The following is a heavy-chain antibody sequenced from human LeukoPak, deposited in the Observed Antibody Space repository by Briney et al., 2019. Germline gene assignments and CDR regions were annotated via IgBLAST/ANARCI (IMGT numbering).Heavy chain of an antibody. CDR1: GFTFSSYA. J-gene: IGHJ4*02. D-gene: IGHD3-16*01. Sequence: GGSLRLSCAASGFTFSSYAMHWVRQAPGKGLEWVSVIYSGGSTYYADSVKGRFTISRDNSKNTLYLQMNSLRAEDTAVYYCARVTFGLIDYWGQGTLVTVSS. CDR3: ARVTFGLIDY. CDR2: IYSGGST. V-gene: IGHV3-66*01.